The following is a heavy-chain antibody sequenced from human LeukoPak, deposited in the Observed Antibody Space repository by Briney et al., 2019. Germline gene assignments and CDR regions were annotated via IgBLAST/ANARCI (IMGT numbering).Heavy chain of an antibody. CDR1: GVPVSSNL. J-gene: IGHJ4*02. Sequence: GSLRLSCAALGVPVSSNLLGWGRQAPGKGLGGGSVTYSGGSTYYADSVKGRFTISRDNSKNTLYLQMNSLRAEDTAVYYCARDVGYCTNGVCSYYFDYWGQGTLVTVSS. CDR3: ARDVGYCTNGVCSYYFDY. CDR2: TYSGGST. D-gene: IGHD2-8*01. V-gene: IGHV3-53*01.